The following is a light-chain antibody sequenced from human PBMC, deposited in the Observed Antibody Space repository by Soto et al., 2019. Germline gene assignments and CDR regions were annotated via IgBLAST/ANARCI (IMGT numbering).Light chain of an antibody. J-gene: IGLJ2*01. Sequence: QSALTQPASVSGSPGQSITISCTGTSSDVVGYYHVSWYQQHPGKAPKLMIYEVRNRPSGVSDRFSGSKSGKTASLTIFGLQAEDEADYYCSSYTTSTTQVFGGGTKLTVL. CDR1: SSDVVGYYH. CDR3: SSYTTSTTQV. CDR2: EVR. V-gene: IGLV2-14*01.